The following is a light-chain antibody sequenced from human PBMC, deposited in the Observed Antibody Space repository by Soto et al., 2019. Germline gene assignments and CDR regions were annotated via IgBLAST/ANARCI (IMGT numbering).Light chain of an antibody. J-gene: IGLJ2*01. CDR3: SSYTTSGTLV. Sequence: QSVLTQPRSVSGSPGQSVTTSCTGTNSDVGAYNYVSWYQQHPGKAPKLMLYDVSRRPSGVPDRFSGSKSGNTASLTISGLQAEDEADYYCSSYTTSGTLVFGGGTKLTVL. CDR1: NSDVGAYNY. CDR2: DVS. V-gene: IGLV2-11*01.